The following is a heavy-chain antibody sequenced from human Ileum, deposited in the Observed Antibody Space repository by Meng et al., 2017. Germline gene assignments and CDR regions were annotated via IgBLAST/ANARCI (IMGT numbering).Heavy chain of an antibody. V-gene: IGHV7-4-1*02. J-gene: IGHJ4*02. CDR1: GYIFTTYA. Sequence: QVQLAQSGSELKKPGASVKVSCKASGYIFTTYAINWVRQAPGQGLEWMGWINTNTGNPTYAQGFTGRFVFSLDTSVNTAYLQISSLKAEDTAVYYCARVTGGDYGIEFAYWGQGTLVTVSS. CDR3: ARVTGGDYGIEFAY. CDR2: INTNTGNP. D-gene: IGHD4-17*01.